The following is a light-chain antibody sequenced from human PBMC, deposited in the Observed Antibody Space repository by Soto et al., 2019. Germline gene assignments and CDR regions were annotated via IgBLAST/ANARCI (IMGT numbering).Light chain of an antibody. V-gene: IGKV3D-20*02. J-gene: IGKJ5*01. Sequence: EVVFTQSPFTLSLSPGERATLSCRASQSVSNNYLAWYQQKPGQAPRLLIYDASNRATGIPARFSGSGSGTDFTLTISSLEPEDFAVYYCQQRSSWPITFGQGTRLEIK. CDR1: QSVSNNY. CDR3: QQRSSWPIT. CDR2: DAS.